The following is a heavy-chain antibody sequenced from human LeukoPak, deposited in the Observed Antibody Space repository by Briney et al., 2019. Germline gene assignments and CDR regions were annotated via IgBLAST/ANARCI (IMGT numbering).Heavy chain of an antibody. CDR1: GGSFSGYY. V-gene: IGHV4-59*08. Sequence: SETLSLTCAVYGGSFSGYYWSWIRQPPGKGLEWIGYIYYSGSTNYNPSLKSRVTISVDTSKNQFSLKLSSVTAADTAVYYCARLIAARYYFDYWGQGTLVTVSS. CDR2: IYYSGST. D-gene: IGHD6-6*01. J-gene: IGHJ4*02. CDR3: ARLIAARYYFDY.